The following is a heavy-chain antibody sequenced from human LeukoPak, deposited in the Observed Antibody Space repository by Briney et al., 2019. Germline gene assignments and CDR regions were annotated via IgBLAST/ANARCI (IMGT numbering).Heavy chain of an antibody. CDR3: ANVDDGTGYPQLPFDY. V-gene: IGHV3-23*01. CDR2: ISGSVSGSGGNT. J-gene: IGHJ4*02. Sequence: PGGSLRLSCAASGFTFSNYAVSWVRQAPGKGLEWVSAISGSVSGSGGNTYYADSVKGRFTISRDNSKNTLFLQTNSLRAEDTAVYYCANVDDGTGYPQLPFDYWGQGTLVTVSS. D-gene: IGHD3-22*01. CDR1: GFTFSNYA.